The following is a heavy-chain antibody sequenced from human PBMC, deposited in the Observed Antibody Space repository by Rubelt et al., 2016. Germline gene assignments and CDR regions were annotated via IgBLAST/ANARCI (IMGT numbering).Heavy chain of an antibody. J-gene: IGHJ4*02. CDR3: ARGTYYYDSSGYFDY. CDR1: GGSISSYY. D-gene: IGHD3-22*01. V-gene: IGHV4-59*01. CDR2: IYYSGST. Sequence: QVQLQESGPGLVKPSETLSLTCTVSGGSISSYYWSWIRQPPGKGLEWIGYIYYSGSTNYNPSLKSGVTISVDTSKNQFSLKLSSVTAADTAVYYCARGTYYYDSSGYFDYWGQGTLVTVSS.